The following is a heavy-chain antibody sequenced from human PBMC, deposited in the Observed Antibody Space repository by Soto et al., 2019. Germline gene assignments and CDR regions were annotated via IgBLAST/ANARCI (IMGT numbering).Heavy chain of an antibody. V-gene: IGHV3-48*02. J-gene: IGHJ6*02. CDR1: GFTFSSYS. CDR3: ARDGAERCYYYYGMCG. CDR2: ISSSSSTI. Sequence: AGGSLRLSCAASGFTFSSYSMNWVRQAPGKGLEWVSYISSSSSTIYYADSVKGRFTISRDNAKNSLYLQMNSLRDEDTAVYYCARDGAERCYYYYGMCGWGQVARVSVSS. D-gene: IGHD3-10*01.